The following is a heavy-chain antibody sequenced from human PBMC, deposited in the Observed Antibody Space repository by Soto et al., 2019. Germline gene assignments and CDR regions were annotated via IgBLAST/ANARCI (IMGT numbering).Heavy chain of an antibody. CDR3: ARWPSIAVAGTGGDY. CDR1: GYTFTSYG. V-gene: IGHV1-18*01. D-gene: IGHD6-19*01. CDR2: ISAYNGNT. J-gene: IGHJ4*02. Sequence: ASVKVSGKASGYTFTSYGISWVRQAPGQGLEWMGWISAYNGNTNYAQKLQGRVTMTTDTSTSTAYMELRSLRSDDTAVYYCARWPSIAVAGTGGDYWGQGTLVTVSS.